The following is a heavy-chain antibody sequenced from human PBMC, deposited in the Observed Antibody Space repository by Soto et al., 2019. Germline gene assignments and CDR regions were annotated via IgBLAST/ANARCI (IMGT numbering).Heavy chain of an antibody. CDR3: ARDQEVPGYYGSGSPDY. V-gene: IGHV3-33*01. J-gene: IGHJ4*02. CDR2: IWYDGSNK. D-gene: IGHD3-10*01. Sequence: GGSLRLSCAASGFTFSSYGMHWVRQAPGKGLEWVAVIWYDGSNKYYADSVKGRFTISRDNSKNTLYLQMNSLRAEDTAVYYCARDQEVPGYYGSGSPDYWGQGTLVTVSS. CDR1: GFTFSSYG.